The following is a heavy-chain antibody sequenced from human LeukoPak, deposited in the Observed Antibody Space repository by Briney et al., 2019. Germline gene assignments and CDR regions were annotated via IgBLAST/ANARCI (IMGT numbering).Heavy chain of an antibody. CDR3: ARDSRSGVFGVAPFDY. J-gene: IGHJ4*02. V-gene: IGHV3-11*04. CDR2: ISSSGSTI. Sequence: PGGSLRLSCAASGFTFGDYYMSWIRQAPGKGLEWVSYISSSGSTIYYADSVKGRFTISRDNAKNSLYLQMNSLRAEDTAVYYCARDSRSGVFGVAPFDYWGQGTLVTVTS. CDR1: GFTFGDYY. D-gene: IGHD3-3*01.